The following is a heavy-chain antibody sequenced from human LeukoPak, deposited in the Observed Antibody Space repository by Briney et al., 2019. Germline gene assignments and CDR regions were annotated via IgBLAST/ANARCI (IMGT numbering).Heavy chain of an antibody. Sequence: VASVTVSCKASGYTFTVYYMHWVRQAPGQGLEWMGWINPNSGGTNYAQKFQGWVTMTRDTSISTAYMELSRLRSDDTAVYYCARGIGSWYPHFDYWGQGTLVTVSS. J-gene: IGHJ4*02. CDR3: ARGIGSWYPHFDY. V-gene: IGHV1-2*04. D-gene: IGHD6-13*01. CDR1: GYTFTVYY. CDR2: INPNSGGT.